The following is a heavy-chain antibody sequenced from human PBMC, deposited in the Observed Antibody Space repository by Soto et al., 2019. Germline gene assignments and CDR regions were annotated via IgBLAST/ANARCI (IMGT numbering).Heavy chain of an antibody. D-gene: IGHD1-26*01. J-gene: IGHJ4*02. Sequence: EVQLVESGGGLVQPGGSLRLSCAASGFTFSSYWMSWVRQAPGKGLEWVANIKQDGSEKYYVDSVKGRFTISRDNAKNSLYLQMNSLRAEDTAVYYCAREGSEEIATPPGAYWGQGTLVTVSS. CDR1: GFTFSSYW. V-gene: IGHV3-7*05. CDR3: AREGSEEIATPPGAY. CDR2: IKQDGSEK.